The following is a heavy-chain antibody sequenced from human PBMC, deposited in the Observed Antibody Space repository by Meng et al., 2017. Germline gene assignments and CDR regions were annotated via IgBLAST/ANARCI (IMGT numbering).Heavy chain of an antibody. J-gene: IGHJ4*02. CDR1: VGSFSGYY. V-gene: IGHV4-34*01. CDR3: ARDTVEAYCGGDCCPLGY. D-gene: IGHD2-21*02. CDR2: INHSGST. Sequence: LAAGCLQLSGTRPLPCAVYVGSFSGYYWSWIRQPPGKGLEWIGEINHSGSTNYNPSLKSRVTISVDTSKNQFSLKLSSVTAADTAVYYCARDTVEAYCGGDCCPLGYWGQGTLVTVSS.